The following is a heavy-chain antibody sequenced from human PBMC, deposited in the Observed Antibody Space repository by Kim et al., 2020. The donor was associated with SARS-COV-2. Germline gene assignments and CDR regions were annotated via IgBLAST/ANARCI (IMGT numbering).Heavy chain of an antibody. D-gene: IGHD2-2*02. CDR3: ARGSAGVVPSPILGIGPHYDYYARVV. CDR2: IKHSGST. CDR1: GGSFSGYH. V-gene: IGHV4-34*01. Sequence: SETLSLTCAVYGGSFSGYHWSWIRQPPGKGLEWIGEIKHSGSTNYNPSLKSRVTMSVDTSKNQFSLKLRSVTAADTAVYYCARGSAGVVPSPILGIGPHYDYYARVVWPQGPTLTVSS. J-gene: IGHJ6*02.